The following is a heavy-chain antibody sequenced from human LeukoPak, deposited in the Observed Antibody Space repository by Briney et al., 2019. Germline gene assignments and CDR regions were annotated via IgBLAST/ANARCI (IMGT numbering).Heavy chain of an antibody. CDR3: RRVCSRGSGTATSDGWFDP. CDR1: WFTVSSNY. J-gene: IGHJ5*02. V-gene: IGHV3-53*01. CDR2: IYSGGST. D-gene: IGHD2-15*01. Sequence: GGSLRLSCAASWFTVSSNYMSWVRQAPGKGLEWVSVIYSGGSTYYADSVKGRFTISRDNSKNTLYLQMNSLRAEDTSVYYARRVCSRGSGTATSDGWFDPWGQGTLVTVSS.